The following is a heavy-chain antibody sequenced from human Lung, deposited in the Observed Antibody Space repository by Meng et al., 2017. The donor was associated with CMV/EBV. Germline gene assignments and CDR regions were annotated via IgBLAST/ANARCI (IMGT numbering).Heavy chain of an antibody. J-gene: IGHJ4*02. CDR1: GGSISSSSYY. CDR2: IYYSGST. D-gene: IGHD4-17*01. V-gene: IGHV4-39*07. Sequence: HLTLQEPGPGLVKPSETLSLTCTVSGGSISSSSYYWGWIRQPPGKGLEWIGSIYYSGSTYYNPSLKSRVTISVDTSKNQFSLKLSSVTAADTAVYYCARDTRRYGDFFDYWGQGTLVTVSS. CDR3: ARDTRRYGDFFDY.